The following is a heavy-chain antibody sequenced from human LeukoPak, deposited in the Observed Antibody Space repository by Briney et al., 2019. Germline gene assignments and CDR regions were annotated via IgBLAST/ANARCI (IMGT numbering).Heavy chain of an antibody. CDR1: GFTFSSYG. CDR2: ISGSGGST. Sequence: GGSLRLSCAASGFTFSSYGMSWVRQAPGKGLEWVSAISGSGGSTYYADSVKGRFTISRDNSKNTLYLQMNSLRAEDTAVYYCAKRLVLWYFRENPQPLDYWGQGTLVTVSS. CDR3: AKRLVLWYFRENPQPLDY. V-gene: IGHV3-23*01. J-gene: IGHJ4*02. D-gene: IGHD6-19*01.